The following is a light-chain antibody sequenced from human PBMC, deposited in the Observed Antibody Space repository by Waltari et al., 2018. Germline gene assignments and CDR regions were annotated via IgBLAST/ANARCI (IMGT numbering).Light chain of an antibody. CDR2: AAS. V-gene: IGKV1-8*01. CDR1: QGISSY. J-gene: IGKJ5*01. CDR3: QQYYSYLPIT. Sequence: AIQMTQSPSSLSASIGDRVTITCRASQGISSYLAWYQQKPGTAPKLLIYAASTLQSGVPSRFGGSGSGTDFTLTISCLQSEDFATYYCQQYYSYLPITFGQGTRLDLK.